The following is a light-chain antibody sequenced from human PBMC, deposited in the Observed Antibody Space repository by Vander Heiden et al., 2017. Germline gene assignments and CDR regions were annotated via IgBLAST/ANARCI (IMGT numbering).Light chain of an antibody. V-gene: IGKV1-39*01. J-gene: IGKJ1*01. CDR3: QQSYSTLRT. Sequence: RVTITCRASQSISSYLNWYQQKPGKAPKLLIYAASSLQSGVPSRFSGSGSGTDFTLTISSLQPEDFATYHCQQSYSTLRTFGQGTKVEIK. CDR1: QSISSY. CDR2: AAS.